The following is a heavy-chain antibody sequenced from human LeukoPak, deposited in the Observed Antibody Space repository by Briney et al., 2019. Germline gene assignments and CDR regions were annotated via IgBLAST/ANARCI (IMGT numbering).Heavy chain of an antibody. Sequence: SETLSLTCTVSGGSISSNNYYWGWIRQPPGKGLEWIGNIYYSGSSYYNPSLKSRVTISVDTSKNHFSLNLSSVTAADTAVYYCARQRWGIVVVITNYFDYWGQGTLVTVSS. J-gene: IGHJ4*02. CDR2: IYYSGSS. V-gene: IGHV4-39*01. CDR3: ARQRWGIVVVITNYFDY. CDR1: GGSISSNNYY. D-gene: IGHD3-22*01.